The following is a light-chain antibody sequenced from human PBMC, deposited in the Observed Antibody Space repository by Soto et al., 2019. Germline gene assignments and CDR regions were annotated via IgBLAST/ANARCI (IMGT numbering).Light chain of an antibody. V-gene: IGKV3-11*01. CDR2: GAF. CDR1: PSVPNF. J-gene: IGKJ4*01. CDR3: QQSYSNPLT. Sequence: EIVFTQSPATLSLSPGDRATLSCRASPSVPNFLAWYQQKPGQAPRILIYGAFNRATGIPARFSGSGSGTDFTLTISSLEPEDFEAYYCQQSYSNPLTFGGGTKVDIK.